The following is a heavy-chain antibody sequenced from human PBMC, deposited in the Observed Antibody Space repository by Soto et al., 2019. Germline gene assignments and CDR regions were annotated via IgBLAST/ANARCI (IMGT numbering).Heavy chain of an antibody. V-gene: IGHV1-8*01. J-gene: IGHJ4*02. CDR1: GYTFTSYD. Sequence: ASVKVSCKASGYTFTSYDINWVRQATGQGLEWMGWMNPNSGNTGYAQKFQGRVTMTRNTSISTAYMELSSLRAEDTAVYYCAKDPSEWPQAFDYWGQGTLVTVSS. CDR3: AKDPSEWPQAFDY. D-gene: IGHD3-3*01. CDR2: MNPNSGNT.